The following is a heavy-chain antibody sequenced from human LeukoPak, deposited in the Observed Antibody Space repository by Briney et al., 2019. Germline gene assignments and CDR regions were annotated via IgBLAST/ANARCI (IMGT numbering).Heavy chain of an antibody. CDR1: GGSISSSSYY. Sequence: SETLSLTCTVSGGSISSSSYYWGWIRQPPGKGLEWIGSIYYSGSTYYNPSLKSRVTISVDTSKNQFSLKLSSVTAADTAVYYCARQGADSSGYRFDPWGQGTLVTVSS. V-gene: IGHV4-39*07. J-gene: IGHJ5*02. CDR3: ARQGADSSGYRFDP. D-gene: IGHD3-22*01. CDR2: IYYSGST.